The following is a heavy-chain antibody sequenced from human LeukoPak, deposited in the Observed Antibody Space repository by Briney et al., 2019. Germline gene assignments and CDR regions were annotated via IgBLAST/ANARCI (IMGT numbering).Heavy chain of an antibody. CDR3: ATPNPRRRDFWSGQSLAFDY. V-gene: IGHV1-24*01. CDR1: GYTLTELS. CDR2: FYPEDGET. J-gene: IGHJ4*02. D-gene: IGHD3-3*01. Sequence: ASVKVSCKVSGYTLTELSMHWVRQAPGKGLEWMGGFYPEDGETIYAQKFQGRVTMTEDTYTDTAYMELSSLRSEDTAVYYCATPNPRRRDFWSGQSLAFDYWGQGTLVTVSS.